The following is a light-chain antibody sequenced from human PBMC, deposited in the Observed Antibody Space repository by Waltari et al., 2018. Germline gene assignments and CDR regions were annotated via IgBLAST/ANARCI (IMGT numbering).Light chain of an antibody. CDR3: QQYKTFWLT. V-gene: IGKV1-5*03. CDR1: QSIGSW. Sequence: DIQMTQSPSTLSASVGDRVTITCRASQSIGSWLAWYQQKPGKAPKLLVYKASSLERGVPSRFSGSGSETEFTLTISSLQSEDFATYYCQQYKTFWLTFGGGTKVDIK. J-gene: IGKJ4*01. CDR2: KAS.